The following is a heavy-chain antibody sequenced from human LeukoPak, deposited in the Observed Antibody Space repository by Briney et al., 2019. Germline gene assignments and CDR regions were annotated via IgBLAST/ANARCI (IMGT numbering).Heavy chain of an antibody. CDR1: GYSISSGYY. CDR3: ARHVATGWFGEVFDY. CDR2: IYHSGST. Sequence: SETLSLTCAVSGYSISSGYYWGWIRQPPGKGLEWIGSIYHSGSTYYNPSLKSRVTISVDTSKNQFSLKLSSVTAADTAVYYCARHVATGWFGEVFDYWGQGTLVTVSA. D-gene: IGHD3-10*01. J-gene: IGHJ4*02. V-gene: IGHV4-38-2*01.